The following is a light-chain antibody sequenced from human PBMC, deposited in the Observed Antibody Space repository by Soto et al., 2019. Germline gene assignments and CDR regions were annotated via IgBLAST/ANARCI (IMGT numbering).Light chain of an antibody. CDR2: DAS. V-gene: IGKV1-5*01. CDR3: QQYNSYWYT. CDR1: QNIYTW. Sequence: DIQMTQSPSTLSASVGDAVIITCRASQNIYTWLAWYQQKPGKAPNLLIYDASNLQSGVPLRFSGSGSGTEFTLTISSLQPDDFATYYCQQYNSYWYTFGQGTRLEIK. J-gene: IGKJ2*01.